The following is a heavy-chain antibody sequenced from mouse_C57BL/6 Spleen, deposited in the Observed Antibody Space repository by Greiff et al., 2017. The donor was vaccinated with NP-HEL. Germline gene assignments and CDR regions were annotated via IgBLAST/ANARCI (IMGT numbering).Heavy chain of an antibody. Sequence: VQRVESGPGLVAPSQSLSITCTVSGFSLTSYAISWVRQPPGKGLEWLGVIWTGGGTNYNSALKSRLSISKDNSKSQVFLKMNSLQTDDTARYYCARNDGGLRSYYAMDYWGQGTSVTVSS. CDR2: IWTGGGT. J-gene: IGHJ4*01. CDR1: GFSLTSYA. D-gene: IGHD2-4*01. V-gene: IGHV2-9-1*01. CDR3: ARNDGGLRSYYAMDY.